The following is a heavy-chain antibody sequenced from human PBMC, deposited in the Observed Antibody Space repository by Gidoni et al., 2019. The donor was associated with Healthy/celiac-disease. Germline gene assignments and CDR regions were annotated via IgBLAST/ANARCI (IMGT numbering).Heavy chain of an antibody. CDR2: IYYSGST. J-gene: IGHJ4*02. Sequence: QLQLQESGPGLVKPSETLSLTCTVSGGSISSSSYYWGWLRQPPGKGLGWIGSIYYSGSTYYNPSLKSRVTISVDTSKNQFSLKLSSVTAADTAVYYCAMPYYYGSGTTPGDYWGQGTLVTVSS. CDR1: GGSISSSSYY. CDR3: AMPYYYGSGTTPGDY. D-gene: IGHD3-10*01. V-gene: IGHV4-39*01.